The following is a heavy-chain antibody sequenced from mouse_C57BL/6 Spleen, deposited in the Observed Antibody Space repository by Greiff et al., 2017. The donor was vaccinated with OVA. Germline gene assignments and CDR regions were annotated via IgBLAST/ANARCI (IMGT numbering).Heavy chain of an antibody. CDR2: INPNNGGT. CDR3: ARGWDSDDLYWYFDV. J-gene: IGHJ1*03. CDR1: GYTFTDYN. Sequence: DVQLQESGPELVKPGASVKIPCKASGYTFTDYNMDWVKQSHGKSLEWIGDINPNNGGTIYNQKFKGKATLTVDKSSSTAYMELRSLTSEDTAVYYCARGWDSDDLYWYFDVWGTGTTVTVSS. D-gene: IGHD2-3*01. V-gene: IGHV1-18*01.